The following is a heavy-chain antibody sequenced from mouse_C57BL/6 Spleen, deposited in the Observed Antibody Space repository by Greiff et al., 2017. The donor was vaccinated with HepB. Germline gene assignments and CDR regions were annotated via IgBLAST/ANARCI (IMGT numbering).Heavy chain of an antibody. Sequence: EVKLMESGGGLVQPGGSLSLSCAASGFTFTDYYMSWVRQPPGKALEWLGFIRNKANGYTTEYSASVKCRFTISRDNSQSILYLQMNALRAEDSATYYCARYLYDVGLDYWGQGTTLTVSS. CDR3: ARYLYDVGLDY. V-gene: IGHV7-3*01. D-gene: IGHD2-3*01. CDR2: IRNKANGYTT. J-gene: IGHJ2*01. CDR1: GFTFTDYY.